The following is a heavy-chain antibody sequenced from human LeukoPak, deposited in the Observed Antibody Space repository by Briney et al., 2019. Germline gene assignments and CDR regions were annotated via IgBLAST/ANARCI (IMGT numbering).Heavy chain of an antibody. D-gene: IGHD3-22*01. V-gene: IGHV4-34*01. J-gene: IGHJ6*02. CDR2: INHRGST. CDR3: ARAGRASSGYSYYYYGMDV. CDR1: GGSFSGYY. Sequence: TSETLSLTCAVYGGSFSGYYWSWIRQPPGKGLEWIGEINHRGSTNYNPSLKSRVTISVDTSKNQFSLKLSSVTAADTAVYYCARAGRASSGYSYYYYGMDVWGQGTTVTVSS.